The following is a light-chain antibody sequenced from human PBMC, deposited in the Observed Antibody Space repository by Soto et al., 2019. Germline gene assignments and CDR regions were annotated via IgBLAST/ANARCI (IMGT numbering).Light chain of an antibody. J-gene: IGKJ2*01. V-gene: IGKV3-20*01. CDR1: ESVGSSY. CDR3: QQYGSTPLT. Sequence: EIVLTQSPGTLSLSPGERATLSCRASESVGSSYLAWYQQKPGQAPRLLIYGASSRATGIPDSFSGSGSGTDVTLSISRREPEDFALYYCQQYGSTPLTFGQGTKLAI. CDR2: GAS.